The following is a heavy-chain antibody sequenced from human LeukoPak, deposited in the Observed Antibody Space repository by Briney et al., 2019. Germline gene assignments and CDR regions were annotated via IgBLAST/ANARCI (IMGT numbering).Heavy chain of an antibody. D-gene: IGHD3-3*01. CDR3: ARHDYYNFWGSFNWFDS. CDR1: GGSISSYY. V-gene: IGHV4-59*08. CDR2: VYHSGST. J-gene: IGHJ5*01. Sequence: PSETLSLSCTVSGGSISSYYWSWIRQPPGKGLEWIASVYHSGSTYYSPSLKSRVTISVDTSKNHFSLRLKSVTAADTAVYYCARHDYYNFWGSFNWFDSWGQGTLVTVSS.